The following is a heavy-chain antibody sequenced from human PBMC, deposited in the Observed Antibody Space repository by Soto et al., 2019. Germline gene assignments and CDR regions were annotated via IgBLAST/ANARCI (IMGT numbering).Heavy chain of an antibody. J-gene: IGHJ6*02. CDR3: ARDIRGDIVVEHGMDV. V-gene: IGHV4-30-2*01. CDR1: GGSISSGGYS. D-gene: IGHD2-15*01. Sequence: SETLSLTCAVSGGSISSGGYSWSWIRQPPGKGLEWIGYIYHSGSTYYNPSLKSRVTISVDRSKNQFSLKLSSVTAADTAVYYCARDIRGDIVVEHGMDVWGQGTTVTVSS. CDR2: IYHSGST.